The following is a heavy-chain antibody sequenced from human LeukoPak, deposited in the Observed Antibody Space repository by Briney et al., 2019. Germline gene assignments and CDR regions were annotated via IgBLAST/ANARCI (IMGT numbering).Heavy chain of an antibody. CDR2: MDPNSGNT. CDR3: ARGPVPNQSRGDFWRGYYLAH. D-gene: IGHD3-3*01. V-gene: IGHV1-8*01. J-gene: IGHJ4*02. CDR1: GYTFSGYY. Sequence: GASVKVSCKASGYTFSGYYMHWVRQATGQGLEWMGWMDPNSGNTGYAQRFQGRVSITRDTSISTAYMELSSLRSDDTAVYYCARGPVPNQSRGDFWRGYYLAHWGQGTLVTVSS.